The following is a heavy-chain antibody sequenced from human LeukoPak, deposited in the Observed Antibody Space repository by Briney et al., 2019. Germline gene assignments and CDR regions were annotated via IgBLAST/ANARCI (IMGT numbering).Heavy chain of an antibody. CDR2: INHSGST. CDR3: ARGAPVVAAYSNSYYYYYGMDV. CDR1: GGSFSGYY. V-gene: IGHV4-34*01. J-gene: IGHJ6*02. Sequence: SETLSLTCAVYGGSFSGYYWSWIRQPPGKGLEWIGEINHSGSTNYNPSLKSRVTISVDTSKNQFSLKLSSVTAADTAVYYCARGAPVVAAYSNSYYYYYGMDVWGQGTTVTVSS. D-gene: IGHD2-15*01.